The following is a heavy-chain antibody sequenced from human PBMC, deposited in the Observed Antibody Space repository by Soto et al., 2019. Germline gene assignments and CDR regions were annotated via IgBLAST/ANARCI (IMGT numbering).Heavy chain of an antibody. D-gene: IGHD1-26*01. Sequence: EVQLLESGGGLVQPGGSLRLACAASGFSFSSYAMVWVRQAPGKGLEWVSVISARGGSSYFADSVKGRFTISRDNSMNVLSLERTSLRAADTATYFCPKSSIESSASVDHWGQGTPVLVSS. J-gene: IGHJ4*02. V-gene: IGHV3-23*01. CDR1: GFSFSSYA. CDR2: ISARGGSS. CDR3: PKSSIESSASVDH.